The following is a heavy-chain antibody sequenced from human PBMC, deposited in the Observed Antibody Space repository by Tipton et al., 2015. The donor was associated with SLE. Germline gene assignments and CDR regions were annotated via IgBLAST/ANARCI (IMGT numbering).Heavy chain of an antibody. CDR1: GYTFTSHD. CDR3: ARNKGGLGV. V-gene: IGHV1-8*01. Sequence: QVQLVQSGAEVKKPGASVKVSCKASGYTFTSHDVIWVRQATGQGLEWMGWMNPNSGYTGYGQKFQGRVTMTSDTSISTAYMELNSLRSEDTAVYYCARNKGGLGVWGQGTTVTVSS. J-gene: IGHJ6*02. CDR2: MNPNSGYT.